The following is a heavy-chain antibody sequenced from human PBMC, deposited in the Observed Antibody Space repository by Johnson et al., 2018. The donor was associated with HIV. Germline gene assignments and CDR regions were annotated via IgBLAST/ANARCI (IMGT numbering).Heavy chain of an antibody. J-gene: IGHJ3*02. CDR2: LSGSGGST. D-gene: IGHD5-12*01. V-gene: IGHV3-23*01. Sequence: EVQLLEYGGSVVRPGGSLRLSCAASGFTFSSYAMSWVRQAPGKGLEWVSALSGSGGSTYYADPVKGRFTISSDNSKNTLYLQMNSLRAEDTAGYYCAPGVYSGYDGVDAFDIWGQGTMVTVSS. CDR1: GFTFSSYA. CDR3: APGVYSGYDGVDAFDI.